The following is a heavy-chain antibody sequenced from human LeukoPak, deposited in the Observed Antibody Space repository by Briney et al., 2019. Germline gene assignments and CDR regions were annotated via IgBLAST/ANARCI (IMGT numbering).Heavy chain of an antibody. D-gene: IGHD6-13*01. V-gene: IGHV2-5*02. J-gene: IGHJ5*02. Sequence: SGPTLVRPTQTLTLTCTLSGISLTTPGVGVAWVRQPPGKALEWLALIYWDDDKRHSPSLKSRVSIAQDTSKNHVVLTMSNMKPEDTXTYXCXXXXPADGPPTDWFDAWGQGTLVIVSS. CDR1: GISLTTPGVG. CDR2: IYWDDDK. CDR3: XXXXPADGPPTDWFDA.